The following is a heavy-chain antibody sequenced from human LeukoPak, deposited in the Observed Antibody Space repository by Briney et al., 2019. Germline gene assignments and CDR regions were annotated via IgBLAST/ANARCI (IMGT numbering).Heavy chain of an antibody. CDR1: GGSISSSSYY. CDR3: ARQRRDLLWFGELDY. Sequence: SETLSLTCTVSGGSISSSSYYWGWIRQPPGKGLEWIGSIYYSGSTYYNPSLKSRVTISVDTSKNQFSLKLSSVTAADTAVHYCARQRRDLLWFGELDYWGQGTLVTVSS. D-gene: IGHD3-10*01. V-gene: IGHV4-39*01. J-gene: IGHJ4*02. CDR2: IYYSGST.